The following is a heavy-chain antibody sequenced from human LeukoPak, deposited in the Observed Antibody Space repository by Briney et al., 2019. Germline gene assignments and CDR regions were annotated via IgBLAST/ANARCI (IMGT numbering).Heavy chain of an antibody. CDR3: ARGFGTSWFYS. V-gene: IGHV3-48*01. CDR1: GFSFSIFS. D-gene: IGHD2-2*01. Sequence: GGSLRLSCAASGFSFSIFSLTWVRQAPGKGLEWIAYINEGSSVIYYAVSVEGRFTVSRDKAKNSLYLQMNSLRGDDTAVYYCARGFGTSWFYSWGQGTLVTVSS. J-gene: IGHJ5*01. CDR2: INEGSSVI.